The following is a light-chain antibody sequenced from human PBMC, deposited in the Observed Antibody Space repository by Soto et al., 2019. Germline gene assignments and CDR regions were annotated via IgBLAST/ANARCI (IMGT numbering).Light chain of an antibody. CDR3: QQYNRHSSYT. CDR1: QSISTW. Sequence: DIQMTQSPSTLAASVGDRVTITCRASQSISTWLAWYQQKPGKAPKLLIYTASSLESGVPSRFXGSGSGTEFTLTISSLQPDDFATYYCQQYNRHSSYTFGQGTKLEIK. V-gene: IGKV1-5*03. J-gene: IGKJ2*01. CDR2: TAS.